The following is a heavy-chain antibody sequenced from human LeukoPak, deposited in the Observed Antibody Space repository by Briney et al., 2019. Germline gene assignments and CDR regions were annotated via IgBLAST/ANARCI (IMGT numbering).Heavy chain of an antibody. CDR1: GGSFSGYY. CDR3: ARGRYYMDV. CDR2: INHSGST. V-gene: IGHV4-34*01. Sequence: SETLSLTCAVYGGSFSGYYWSWIRQPPGKGLEWIGEINHSGSTNYNPSLKSRVTISVDTSKNQFSLKPSSVTAADTAVYYCARGRYYMDVWGKGTTVTVSS. J-gene: IGHJ6*03.